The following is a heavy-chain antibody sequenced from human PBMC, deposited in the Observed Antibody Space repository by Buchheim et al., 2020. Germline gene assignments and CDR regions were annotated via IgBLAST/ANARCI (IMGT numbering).Heavy chain of an antibody. D-gene: IGHD6-13*01. V-gene: IGHV1-69*01. CDR1: GGTLYSYA. CDR3: ARARPPTWVAAAAPPNV. CDR2: INPMFDPP. Sequence: QVQLVQSGAEVKNPGSSVKFSCKSSGGTLYSYAISWVRQAPGQGLEWMGGINPMFDPPNYAPNFQGRLTITADESTRIASMELRSLRSEDTAVYYCARARPPTWVAAAAPPNVWGQGTT. J-gene: IGHJ6*02.